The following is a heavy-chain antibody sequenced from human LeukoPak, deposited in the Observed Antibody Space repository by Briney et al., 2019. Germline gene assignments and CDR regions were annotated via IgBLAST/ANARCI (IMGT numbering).Heavy chain of an antibody. V-gene: IGHV1-18*01. CDR1: VYTFTSYG. CDR2: ISAYNGNT. D-gene: IGHD4-17*01. J-gene: IGHJ4*02. CDR3: ARDEGLTVTTGNFDH. Sequence: GASVKVSCKASVYTFTSYGISWVRQAPGQGLEWMGWISAYNGNTNYAQKLQGRVTMTTDTSTSTAYMELRSLRSDDTAVYYCARDEGLTVTTGNFDHWGQGTLVTVSS.